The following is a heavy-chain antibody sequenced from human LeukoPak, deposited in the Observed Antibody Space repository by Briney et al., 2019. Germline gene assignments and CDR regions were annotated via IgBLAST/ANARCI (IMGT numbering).Heavy chain of an antibody. D-gene: IGHD3-3*01. Sequence: GGSLRLSCAASGFTFSDYYMHWVRQAPGRGLEWVAVISFDGIYRNYADSVKGRFTVSRDNSKNTVFLQMNSLRPEDTAMYFCASPFSSGYXXPFDSWGQGTLVTVSS. CDR3: ASPFSSGYXXPFDS. CDR2: ISFDGIYR. V-gene: IGHV3-30*03. CDR1: GFTFSDYY. J-gene: IGHJ4*02.